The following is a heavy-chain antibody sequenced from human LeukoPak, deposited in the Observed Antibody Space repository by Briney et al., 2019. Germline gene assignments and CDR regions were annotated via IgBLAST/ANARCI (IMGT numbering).Heavy chain of an antibody. Sequence: GASVKVSCKASGYTFTSYDINWVRQATGQGLEWMGWMNPNSGNTGYAQKFQGRVTMTRNTSTSTAYMELSSLRSEDTAVYYCARFIAVAGTHDAFDIWGQGTIVTVSS. V-gene: IGHV1-8*01. CDR2: MNPNSGNT. D-gene: IGHD6-19*01. J-gene: IGHJ3*02. CDR1: GYTFTSYD. CDR3: ARFIAVAGTHDAFDI.